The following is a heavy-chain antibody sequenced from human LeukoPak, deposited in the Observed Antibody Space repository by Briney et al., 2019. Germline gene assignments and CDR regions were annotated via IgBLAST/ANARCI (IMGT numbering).Heavy chain of an antibody. D-gene: IGHD3-22*01. CDR1: GGSISSSSYY. CDR2: IYYSGST. V-gene: IGHV4-39*07. CDR3: AEYDSSSYLFDY. J-gene: IGHJ4*02. Sequence: SETLSLTCTVSGGSISSSSYYWGWIRQPPGKGLEWIGSIYYSGSTYYNPSLKSRVTISVDTSKNQFSLKLSSVTAADTAVYYCAEYDSSSYLFDYWGQGTLVTVSS.